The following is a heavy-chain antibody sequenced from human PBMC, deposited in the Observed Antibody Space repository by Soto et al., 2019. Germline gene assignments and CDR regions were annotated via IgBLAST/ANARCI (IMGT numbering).Heavy chain of an antibody. CDR2: ISYDGSYR. D-gene: IGHD1-26*01. CDR1: GFALTPYA. CDR3: ARDWDRGGGSYLWKLDL. Sequence: QEQLVESGGGVVQPGRSLRLSCAASGFALTPYAMHWVRQAPGKGLEWVAIISYDGSYRSYGDSVKGRFTISRDNSENSLYLQMDTLRSEDPAVYYCARDWDRGGGSYLWKLDLWGRGTLVTVSS. V-gene: IGHV3-30-3*01. J-gene: IGHJ2*01.